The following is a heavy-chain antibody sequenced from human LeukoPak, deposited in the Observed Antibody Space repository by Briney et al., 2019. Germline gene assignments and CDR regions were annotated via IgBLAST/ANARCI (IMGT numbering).Heavy chain of an antibody. Sequence: SETLSLTCTVSGGSISGYYWSRIRQPPGEGLEWIGYIYYSGSTNYNPSLKSRVTISVDTSKNQFSLKLSSVTAADTAVYYCARGAAAGLYYFDYWGQGTLITVSS. V-gene: IGHV4-59*01. J-gene: IGHJ4*02. CDR3: ARGAAAGLYYFDY. D-gene: IGHD6-13*01. CDR2: IYYSGST. CDR1: GGSISGYY.